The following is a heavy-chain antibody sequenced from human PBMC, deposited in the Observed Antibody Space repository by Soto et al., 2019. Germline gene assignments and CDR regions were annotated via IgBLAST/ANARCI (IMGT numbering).Heavy chain of an antibody. Sequence: QGQLVQSGAGVKKHGSAVKVSCKASGGTCSGYAIRWVRQDPGQGLEWMGGIIPIFGTANYAQKFQGRVTNNSDESTSTAYMDLSSLESEDTALYYCARSSVGGEPPDIWGQGTMVTVSS. CDR3: ARSSVGGEPPDI. J-gene: IGHJ3*02. D-gene: IGHD3-10*01. CDR1: GGTCSGYA. CDR2: IIPIFGTA. V-gene: IGHV1-69*01.